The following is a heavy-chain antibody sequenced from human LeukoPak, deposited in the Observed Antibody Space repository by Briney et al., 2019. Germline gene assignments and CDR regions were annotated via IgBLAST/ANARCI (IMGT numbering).Heavy chain of an antibody. D-gene: IGHD3-22*01. CDR2: IIPIFGTA. CDR1: GGTFSSYA. J-gene: IGHJ4*02. V-gene: IGHV1-69*13. CDR3: ARDERYDSSGYPFDY. Sequence: GASVKVSCKASGGTFSSYAISWVRQAPGQGLEWMGGIIPIFGTANYAQKFQGRVTITADESTSTAYMELSRLRSDDTAVYYCARDERYDSSGYPFDYWGLGTLVTVSS.